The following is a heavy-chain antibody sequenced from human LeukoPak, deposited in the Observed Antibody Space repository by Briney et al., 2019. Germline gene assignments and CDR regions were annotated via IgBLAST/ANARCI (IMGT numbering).Heavy chain of an antibody. J-gene: IGHJ6*02. Sequence: SETLSLTCTVSGSSISSYYWSWIRQPPGKGLEWIGYIYYSGSTNYNPSLKSRVTISVDTSKNQFSLKLSSVTAADTAVYYCARLYGSGSYYYYYGMDVWGQGTSVTVSS. D-gene: IGHD3-10*01. CDR1: GSSISSYY. CDR2: IYYSGST. CDR3: ARLYGSGSYYYYYGMDV. V-gene: IGHV4-59*08.